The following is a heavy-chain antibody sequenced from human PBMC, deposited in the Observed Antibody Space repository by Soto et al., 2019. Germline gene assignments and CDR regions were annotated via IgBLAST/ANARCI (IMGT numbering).Heavy chain of an antibody. CDR3: APHVSCSGGSCQYDAFAI. V-gene: IGHV3-23*01. J-gene: IGHJ3*02. D-gene: IGHD2-15*01. CDR2: VTADGGT. CDR1: GFTVSSHA. Sequence: EVQVLESGGGLVQPGGSLRLSCEGSGFTVSSHAMTWIRQAPGKGPEWVSTVTADGGTYYADSVKGRFAMSRDTSDHTVXLQMNSLGAEDTAAYYCAPHVSCSGGSCQYDAFAIRGQGTMVTVSS.